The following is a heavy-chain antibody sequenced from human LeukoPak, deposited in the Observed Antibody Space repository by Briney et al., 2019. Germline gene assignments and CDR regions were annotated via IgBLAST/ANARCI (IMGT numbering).Heavy chain of an antibody. V-gene: IGHV3-30*18. D-gene: IGHD3-10*01. CDR2: ISFDGRTR. J-gene: IGHJ4*02. CDR3: AKEYDSGGYGAYFDY. Sequence: GGSLRLSCTASKFTFSNYGMQWVRQAPGKGLEWVAVISFDGRTRYYVDSVKGRFTLSRDNSRNTLDLQMNSLGPEDTAVYYCAKEYDSGGYGAYFDYWGRGTLVTVSS. CDR1: KFTFSNYG.